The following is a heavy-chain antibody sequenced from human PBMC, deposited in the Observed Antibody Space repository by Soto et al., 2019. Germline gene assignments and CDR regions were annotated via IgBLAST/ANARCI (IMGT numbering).Heavy chain of an antibody. CDR2: ISSNGVGT. J-gene: IGHJ6*03. V-gene: IGHV3-64*01. CDR3: ARRARPDFYYMDV. D-gene: IGHD6-6*01. CDR1: GFTLSGYA. Sequence: EVQLAESGGGLAEPGGSLRLSCAASGFTLSGYAIDWVRQAPGKGLEYVSGISSNGVGTYYANSVQGRFTISRDNSKNTVYLQMGSLRPADMAVYYCARRARPDFYYMDVWGKGTTVTVSS.